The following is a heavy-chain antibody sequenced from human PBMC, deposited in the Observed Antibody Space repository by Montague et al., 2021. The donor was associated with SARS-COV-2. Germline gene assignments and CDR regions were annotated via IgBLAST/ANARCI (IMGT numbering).Heavy chain of an antibody. CDR3: ARDYSHCSGGSCVFDY. Sequence: SETLSLTCTVSGGSISNYYWSWIRQPAGKGLEWIGRIYSSGSTNYSPSLKSRISMSVDTSKNQFSLKLSSVTAADTAIYYCARDYSHCSGGSCVFDYWGQGTLVTVSS. CDR1: GGSISNYY. D-gene: IGHD2-15*01. J-gene: IGHJ4*02. V-gene: IGHV4-4*07. CDR2: IYSSGST.